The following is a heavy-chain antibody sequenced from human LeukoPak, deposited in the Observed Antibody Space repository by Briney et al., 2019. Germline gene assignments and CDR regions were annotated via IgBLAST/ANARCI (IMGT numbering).Heavy chain of an antibody. CDR2: ISSSGSTI. V-gene: IGHV3-48*03. CDR1: GFTFSSYE. CDR3: ARDEQQWLVGYFDY. D-gene: IGHD6-19*01. Sequence: PGGSLRLSCAASGFTFSSYEMNWVRPAPGKGREWVSYISSSGSTIYYADSVKGRFTISRDNAKNSLYLQMNSLRAEDTAVYYCARDEQQWLVGYFDYWGQGTLVTVSS. J-gene: IGHJ4*02.